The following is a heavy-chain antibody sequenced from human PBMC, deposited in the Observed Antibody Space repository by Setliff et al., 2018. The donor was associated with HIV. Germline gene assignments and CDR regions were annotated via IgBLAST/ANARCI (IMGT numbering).Heavy chain of an antibody. CDR3: ARDGRVVVPAATPGLARILFDI. V-gene: IGHV1-2*02. CDR1: GYTFTDYF. D-gene: IGHD2-2*01. Sequence: ASVKVSCKSSGYTFTDYFMHWVRQAPGQGLEWMGWISPDNGNTRISQRFRGGVTRTRDRSINTAYMELGGLHSDDTAVYYCARDGRVVVPAATPGLARILFDIWGQGTMVTVSS. J-gene: IGHJ3*02. CDR2: ISPDNGNT.